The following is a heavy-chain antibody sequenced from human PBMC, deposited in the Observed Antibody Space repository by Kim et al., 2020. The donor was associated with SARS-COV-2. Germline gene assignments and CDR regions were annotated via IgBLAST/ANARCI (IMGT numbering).Heavy chain of an antibody. CDR1: GGSISTYY. J-gene: IGHJ6*02. CDR2: FYYSGST. D-gene: IGHD6-13*01. Sequence: SETLSLTCTVSGGSISTYYWSWIRQPPGKGLEWIGYFYYSGSTNYNPSLKGRVTISVDTSKNQFSLKLTSVTAADTAVYYCARDPGKEAADHYYYYGMDVWGHGTAVTVSS. V-gene: IGHV4-59*13. CDR3: ARDPGKEAADHYYYYGMDV.